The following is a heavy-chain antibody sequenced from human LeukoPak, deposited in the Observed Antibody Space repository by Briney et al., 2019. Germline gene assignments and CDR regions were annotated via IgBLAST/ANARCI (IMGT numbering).Heavy chain of an antibody. CDR3: ARGKGQRNYYYYYGMDV. V-gene: IGHV4-59*12. Sequence: SETLSLTCTVSGGSISTYYWSWIRQPPGKGLEWIGYIYYSGSTNYNPSLKSRVTISVDTSRNQFSLKLSSVTAADTAVYYCARGKGQRNYYYYYGMDVWGQGTTVTVSS. J-gene: IGHJ6*02. CDR2: IYYSGST. CDR1: GGSISTYY. D-gene: IGHD6-25*01.